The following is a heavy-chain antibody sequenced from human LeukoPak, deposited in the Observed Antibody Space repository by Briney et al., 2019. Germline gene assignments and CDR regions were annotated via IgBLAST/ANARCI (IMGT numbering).Heavy chain of an antibody. J-gene: IGHJ4*02. V-gene: IGHV1-69*13. CDR1: GGTFSSYA. CDR3: ARVRYDSSGFDY. Sequence: GASVKVSCKASGGTFSSYAISWVRQAPGQGLEWMGGIIPIFGTANYAQKFQGRVTITADESTSTAYMELSSLRSEDMAVYYCARVRYDSSGFDYWGQGTLVTVSS. CDR2: IIPIFGTA. D-gene: IGHD3-22*01.